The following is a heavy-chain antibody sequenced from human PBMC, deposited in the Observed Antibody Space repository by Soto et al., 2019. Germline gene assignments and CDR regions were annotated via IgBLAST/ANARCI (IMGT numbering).Heavy chain of an antibody. D-gene: IGHD6-6*01. V-gene: IGHV1-46*01. CDR2: INPSGGST. CDR3: RVSQLHQYYYYGMYV. J-gene: IGHJ6*02. Sequence: ASVKVSCKASGYTFTSYYMHWVRQAPGQGLEWMGIINPSGGSTSYAQKFQGRVTMTRDTSKNTLYLQMNSLRAEDTAVYYSRVSQLHQYYYYGMYVWGQGTTVTVSS. CDR1: GYTFTSYY.